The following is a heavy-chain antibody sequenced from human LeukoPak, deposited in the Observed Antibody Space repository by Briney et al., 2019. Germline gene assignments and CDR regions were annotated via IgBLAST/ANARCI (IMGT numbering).Heavy chain of an antibody. CDR3: ARELHVERDDY. D-gene: IGHD1-1*01. CDR2: ISANDGKI. Sequence: ASVKVSCKASGFVFTGYGFTWVRQAPGQGLEWMGWISANDGKIHYSERHQGRVTMSTDTVTSTVYMELRSLRSDDTAVYHCARELHVERDDYWGQGTLVTVSS. J-gene: IGHJ4*02. CDR1: GFVFTGYG. V-gene: IGHV1-18*01.